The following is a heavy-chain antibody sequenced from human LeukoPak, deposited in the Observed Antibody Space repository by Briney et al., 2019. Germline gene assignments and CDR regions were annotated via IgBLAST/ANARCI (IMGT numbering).Heavy chain of an antibody. CDR1: GFTFSSYA. Sequence: GGSLRLSCAASGFTFSSYAMHWVRQAPGKGLEYVSAISSNGGSTYYANSVKGRFTISRDNSKNTLYLQMNSLRAEDTAVYYCAKEGLAYSGYEWDVDYWGQGTLVTVSS. D-gene: IGHD5-12*01. CDR2: ISSNGGST. J-gene: IGHJ4*02. V-gene: IGHV3-64*01. CDR3: AKEGLAYSGYEWDVDY.